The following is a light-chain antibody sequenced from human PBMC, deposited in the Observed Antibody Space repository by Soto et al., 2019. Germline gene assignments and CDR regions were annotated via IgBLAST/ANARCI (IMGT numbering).Light chain of an antibody. CDR1: SSNIGNNY. V-gene: IGLV1-51*01. Sequence: QSVLTQPPSVSAAPGQKVTISCSGSSSNIGNNYVSWYQQLPGTAPKLLIYDNNKRPSGIPDRFSGSKSGTSATLGITVLQTGDEADYYCGTWDSSLSAVVFGTGTKVTVL. CDR2: DNN. J-gene: IGLJ1*01. CDR3: GTWDSSLSAVV.